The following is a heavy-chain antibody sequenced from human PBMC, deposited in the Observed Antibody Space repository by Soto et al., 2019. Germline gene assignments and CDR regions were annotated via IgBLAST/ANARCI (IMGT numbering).Heavy chain of an antibody. CDR1: GGSITNHY. V-gene: IGHV4-4*07. D-gene: IGHD6-19*01. J-gene: IGHJ2*01. CDR2: AYSTGST. Sequence: SETLSLTCTVSGGSITNHYWSWIRQPAGKELEWIGRAYSTGSTNYKPSLRSRVTMSLDTSKMQFSLQLTSVTAADTALYYCARESYSGGVWSFDLWGRGTLVTVSS. CDR3: ARESYSGGVWSFDL.